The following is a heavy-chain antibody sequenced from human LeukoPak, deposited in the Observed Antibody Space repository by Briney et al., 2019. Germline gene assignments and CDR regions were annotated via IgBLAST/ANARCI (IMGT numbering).Heavy chain of an antibody. V-gene: IGHV1-18*01. CDR2: ISAYNGNT. D-gene: IGHD6-6*01. CDR3: ARIYSSSSSRGAFDI. CDR1: GYTFTSYG. Sequence: GASVKVSCKASGYTFTSYGISWVRQAPGQGLEWMGWISAYNGNTNYAQKLQGRVTTTTDTSTSIAYMELRSLRAEDTAVYYCARIYSSSSSRGAFDIWGQGTMVTVSS. J-gene: IGHJ3*02.